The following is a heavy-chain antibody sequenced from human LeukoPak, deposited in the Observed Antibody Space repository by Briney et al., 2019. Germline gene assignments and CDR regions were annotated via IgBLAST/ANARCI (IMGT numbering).Heavy chain of an antibody. J-gene: IGHJ4*02. CDR1: GISFSSYG. CDR2: IWYDASNK. V-gene: IGHV3-30*02. D-gene: IGHD3-9*01. Sequence: GGSLRLSCAASGISFSSYGMHWVRQAPGRGLEWVTFIWYDASNKYYAESVKGRLTISRDNSRNTLFLQMNSLRAEDTAIYYCATDISTHYFGSWGQGTLVTVSS. CDR3: ATDISTHYFGS.